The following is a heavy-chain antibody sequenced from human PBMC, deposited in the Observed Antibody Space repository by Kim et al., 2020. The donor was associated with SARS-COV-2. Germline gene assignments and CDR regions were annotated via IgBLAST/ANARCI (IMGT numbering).Heavy chain of an antibody. V-gene: IGHV4-59*01. Sequence: NYNPSLKSRVTISVDTSNNQFSLKLSSVTAADTAVYYCARDLSGGYYYDYWGQGTLVTVSS. J-gene: IGHJ4*02. CDR3: ARDLSGGYYYDY. D-gene: IGHD3-22*01.